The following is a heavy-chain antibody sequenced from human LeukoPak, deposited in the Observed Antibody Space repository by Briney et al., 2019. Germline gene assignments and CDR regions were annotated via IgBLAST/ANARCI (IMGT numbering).Heavy chain of an antibody. D-gene: IGHD4-17*01. CDR1: GFTFSSYS. CDR3: ARADYGDYGYFQH. CDR2: ISSSSSYI. V-gene: IGHV3-21*01. J-gene: IGHJ1*01. Sequence: GGSLRLSCAASGFTFSSYSRNWVRQAPGKGLEWVSSISSSSSYIYYADSVKGRFTISRDNAKNSLYLQMNSLRAEDTAVYYCARADYGDYGYFQHWGQGTLVTVSS.